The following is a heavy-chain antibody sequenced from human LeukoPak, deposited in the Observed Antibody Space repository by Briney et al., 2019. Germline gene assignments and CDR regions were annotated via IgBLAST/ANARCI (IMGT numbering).Heavy chain of an antibody. CDR1: GGSISSYY. V-gene: IGHV4-59*08. CDR2: IYYSGST. CDR3: AGIIAAAGTGNFDY. J-gene: IGHJ4*02. Sequence: SETLSLTCTVSGGSISSYYWSWIRQPPGKGLEWIGYIYYSGSTNYNPSLKSRVTISVDTSKNQFSLKLSSVTAADTAVYYCAGIIAAAGTGNFDYWGQGTLVTVSS. D-gene: IGHD6-13*01.